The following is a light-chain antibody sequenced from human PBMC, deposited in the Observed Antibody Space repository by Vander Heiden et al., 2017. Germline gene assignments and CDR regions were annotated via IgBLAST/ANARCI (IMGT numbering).Light chain of an antibody. Sequence: QSVLTQPPSVSGAPGQRVTISCTGSSSNIGADYDVQWYQQLPVTAPKLLIYGNTHRPSGVPDRFSGSKSGTSASLAITGLQAEDEADYHCQSYDSSLRGVIFGGGTKLTVL. CDR3: QSYDSSLRGVI. J-gene: IGLJ2*01. V-gene: IGLV1-40*01. CDR2: GNT. CDR1: SSNIGADYD.